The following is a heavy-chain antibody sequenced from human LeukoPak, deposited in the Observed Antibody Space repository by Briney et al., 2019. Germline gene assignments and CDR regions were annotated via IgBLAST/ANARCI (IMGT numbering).Heavy chain of an antibody. Sequence: GGSLRLSCAASGFTFSSYGMHWVRQAPGKGLEWVAVIWYDGSNKYYADSVKGRFTISRDNSKNTLYLQMNSLRAEDTAVYYCAKSPDVEMATIGDYWGQGTLVTVS. V-gene: IGHV3-33*06. D-gene: IGHD5-24*01. CDR2: IWYDGSNK. J-gene: IGHJ4*02. CDR1: GFTFSSYG. CDR3: AKSPDVEMATIGDY.